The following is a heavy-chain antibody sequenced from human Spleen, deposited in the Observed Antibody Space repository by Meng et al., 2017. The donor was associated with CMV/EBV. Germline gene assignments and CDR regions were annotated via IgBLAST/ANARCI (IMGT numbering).Heavy chain of an antibody. CDR1: GGSFSGYY. V-gene: IGHV4-34*01. Sequence: SETLSLTCAVYGGSFSGYYWSWIRQPPGKGLEWIGEINHSGSTNYNPSLKSRVTISVDTSTNQFSLKLSPVTAADTAVYYCARGYSTQGYNWFDPWGQGTLVTVSS. D-gene: IGHD4-11*01. CDR3: ARGYSTQGYNWFDP. J-gene: IGHJ5*02. CDR2: INHSGST.